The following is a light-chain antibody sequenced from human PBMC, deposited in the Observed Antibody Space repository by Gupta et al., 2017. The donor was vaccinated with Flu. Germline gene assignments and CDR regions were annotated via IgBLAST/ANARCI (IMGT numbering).Light chain of an antibody. Sequence: EVVMTKSPATLSVFPGERATLSCRASQTVSSNLAWYQHKPGQAPRLLIYGASTRATGVPARFSGSGSGTEFTLTISSLQSEDFAVYYCQQYSDWPQAFGQGTKVEIE. V-gene: IGKV3-15*01. CDR1: QTVSSN. J-gene: IGKJ1*01. CDR3: QQYSDWPQA. CDR2: GAS.